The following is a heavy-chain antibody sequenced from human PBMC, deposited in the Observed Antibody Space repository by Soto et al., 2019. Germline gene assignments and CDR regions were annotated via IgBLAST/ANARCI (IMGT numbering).Heavy chain of an antibody. J-gene: IGHJ6*02. D-gene: IGHD1-1*01. CDR2: ISYDGSNK. CDR1: GFTFNTYA. Sequence: GGSLRLSCAASGFTFNTYAMHWVRQAPGKGLEWVAVISYDGSNKYYADSVKGRFTISRDNSKNTLYLQIDSLRAEDTAVYYCASQWAGTESPYYYYGMDVWGQGTTVTVSS. CDR3: ASQWAGTESPYYYYGMDV. V-gene: IGHV3-30-3*01.